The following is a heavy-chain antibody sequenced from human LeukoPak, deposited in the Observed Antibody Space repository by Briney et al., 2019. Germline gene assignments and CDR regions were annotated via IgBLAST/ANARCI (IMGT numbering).Heavy chain of an antibody. D-gene: IGHD2-15*01. CDR1: GFTFISYS. CDR2: ISSSSSYI. J-gene: IGHJ4*02. CDR3: ARDPGYCSGGSCYSSSRFDY. Sequence: GGSLRLSCAASGFTFISYSMNWVRQAPGKGLEWVSSISSSSSYIYYADSVKGRFTISRDNSKNTLYLQMNSLRAEDTAVYYCARDPGYCSGGSCYSSSRFDYWGQGTLVTVSS. V-gene: IGHV3-21*03.